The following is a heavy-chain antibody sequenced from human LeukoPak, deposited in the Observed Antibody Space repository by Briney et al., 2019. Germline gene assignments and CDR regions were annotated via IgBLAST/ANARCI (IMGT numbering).Heavy chain of an antibody. CDR2: IYYSGNT. D-gene: IGHD2/OR15-2a*01. J-gene: IGHJ4*02. CDR3: ARGSNVIDY. V-gene: IGHV4-39*01. Sequence: SETPSLTCTVSDGSISSSSYYWGWIRQPPGKGLEWIGSIYYSGNTYSNPSLKSRVTISVDTSKNQFSLRLTSVTAADTAVYYCARGSNVIDYWGQGTLVTVSS. CDR1: DGSISSSSYY.